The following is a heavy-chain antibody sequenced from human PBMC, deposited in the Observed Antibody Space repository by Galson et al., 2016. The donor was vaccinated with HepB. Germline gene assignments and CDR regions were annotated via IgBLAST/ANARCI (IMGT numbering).Heavy chain of an antibody. D-gene: IGHD3-10*01. CDR2: IHHSGST. CDR3: ARGRFGGGTNYYGMDV. J-gene: IGHJ6*02. Sequence: SETLSLTCTVSGGSISSDYWTWIRQPPGKGLEWIGYIHHSGSTNYISSLKSRVTISVDTSKNQFSLKLNSVTAADTAVYYCARGRFGGGTNYYGMDVWGRGTMVIISS. V-gene: IGHV4-59*01. CDR1: GGSISSDY.